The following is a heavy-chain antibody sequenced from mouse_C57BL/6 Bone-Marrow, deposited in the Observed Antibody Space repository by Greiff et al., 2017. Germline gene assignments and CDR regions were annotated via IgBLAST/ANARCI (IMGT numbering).Heavy chain of an antibody. J-gene: IGHJ4*01. CDR2: ISSGGSYT. V-gene: IGHV5-6*01. CDR1: GFTFSSYG. CDR3: ARHDLMDY. Sequence: EVKLQESGGDLVKPGGSLKLSCAASGFTFSSYGMSWVRQTPDKRLEWVATISSGGSYTYYPDSVKGRFTISRDNAKNTLYLQMSSLKSEDTAMYYCARHDLMDYWGQGTSVTVSS.